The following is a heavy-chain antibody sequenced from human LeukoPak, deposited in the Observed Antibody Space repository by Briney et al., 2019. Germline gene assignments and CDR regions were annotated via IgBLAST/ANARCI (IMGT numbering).Heavy chain of an antibody. CDR2: ISGSGGST. D-gene: IGHD3-16*02. V-gene: IGHV3-23*01. Sequence: PGGSLRLSCAASGFTFSSYAMSWVRQAPGKGLEWVSAISGSGGSTYYADSVKGRFTISRDNSKNTLYLQMNSLRAEDTAVYYCANNLPVDDYVWGSYRYERYWGQGTLVTVSS. CDR1: GFTFSSYA. J-gene: IGHJ4*02. CDR3: ANNLPVDDYVWGSYRYERY.